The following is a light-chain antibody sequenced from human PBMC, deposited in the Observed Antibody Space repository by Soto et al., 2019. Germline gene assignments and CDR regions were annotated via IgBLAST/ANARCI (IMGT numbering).Light chain of an antibody. CDR3: QQYNSYSHT. CDR2: KAS. Sequence: DIQMTQSPSTLSASVGDRVTITCRASQSISSWLAWYQQKPGKAPKLLIYKASSLESGDASRFSGSGSGTEFTLNISNLQPDDFANYSCQQYNSYSHTFGQGTKLEI. CDR1: QSISSW. V-gene: IGKV1-5*03. J-gene: IGKJ2*01.